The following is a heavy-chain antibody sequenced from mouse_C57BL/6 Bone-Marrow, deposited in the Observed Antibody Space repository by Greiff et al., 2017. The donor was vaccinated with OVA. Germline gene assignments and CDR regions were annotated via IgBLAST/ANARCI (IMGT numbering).Heavy chain of an antibody. CDR1: GFTFSDYY. Sequence: EVKLMESEGGLVQPGSSMKLSCTASGFTFSDYYMAWVRQVPEKGLEWVANINYDGSSTYYLDSLKSRFIISRDNAKNILYLQMSRLTSEDTATYYCARENDYGSDYAMDYWGQGTSVTVSS. D-gene: IGHD1-1*01. CDR3: ARENDYGSDYAMDY. CDR2: INYDGSST. V-gene: IGHV5-16*01. J-gene: IGHJ4*01.